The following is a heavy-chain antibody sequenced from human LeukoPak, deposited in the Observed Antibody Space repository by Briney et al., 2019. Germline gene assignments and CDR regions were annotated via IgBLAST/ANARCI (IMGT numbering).Heavy chain of an antibody. CDR1: GGSISSGGYS. CDR2: IYYSGST. V-gene: IGHV4-30-4*08. J-gene: IGHJ5*02. Sequence: PSETLSLTCAVSGGSISSGGYSWSWIRQPPGKGLEWIGYIYYSGSTYYNPSLKSRVTISVDTSKNQFSLKLSSVTAADTAVYYCAREEWFDPWGQGTLVTVSS. CDR3: AREEWFDP.